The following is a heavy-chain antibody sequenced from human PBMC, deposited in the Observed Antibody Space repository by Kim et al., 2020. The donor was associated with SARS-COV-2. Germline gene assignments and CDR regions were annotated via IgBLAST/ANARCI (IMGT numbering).Heavy chain of an antibody. J-gene: IGHJ3*02. D-gene: IGHD3-22*01. V-gene: IGHV3-48*04. CDR2: ISSSSSTI. CDR1: GFTFSSYS. CDR3: ARAVDYYDSSGYYPI. Sequence: GGSLRLSCAASGFTFSSYSMNWVRQAPGKGLEWVSYISSSSSTIYYADSVKGRFTISRDNAKNSLYLQMNSLRAEDTAVYYCARAVDYYDSSGYYPIWGQGTMVTVSS.